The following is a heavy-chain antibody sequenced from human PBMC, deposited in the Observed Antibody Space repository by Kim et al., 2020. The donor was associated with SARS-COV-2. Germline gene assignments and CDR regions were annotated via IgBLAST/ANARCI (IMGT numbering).Heavy chain of an antibody. Sequence: ASVKVSCKASGYTFTSYGISWVRQAPGQGLEWMGWISAYNGNTNYAQKLQGRVTMTTDTSTSTAYMELRSLRSDDTAVYYCARDTAWALNPMTTVTTLLGYYYYYGMDVWGQGTTVTVSS. CDR1: GYTFTSYG. CDR3: ARDTAWALNPMTTVTTLLGYYYYYGMDV. V-gene: IGHV1-18*04. CDR2: ISAYNGNT. J-gene: IGHJ6*02. D-gene: IGHD4-17*01.